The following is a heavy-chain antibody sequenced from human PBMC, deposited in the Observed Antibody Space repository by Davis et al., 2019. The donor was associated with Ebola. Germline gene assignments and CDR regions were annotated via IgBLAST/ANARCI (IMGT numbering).Heavy chain of an antibody. Sequence: SETLSLTCTVSGGSISSYYWSWIRQPPGKGLEWIGEINHSGSTNYNPSLKSRVTISVDTSKNQFSLKLSSVTAADTAVYYCARGRVWFGELLFPIDFDYWGQGTLVTVSS. CDR3: ARGRVWFGELLFPIDFDY. D-gene: IGHD3-10*01. J-gene: IGHJ4*02. CDR2: INHSGST. V-gene: IGHV4-34*01. CDR1: GGSISSYY.